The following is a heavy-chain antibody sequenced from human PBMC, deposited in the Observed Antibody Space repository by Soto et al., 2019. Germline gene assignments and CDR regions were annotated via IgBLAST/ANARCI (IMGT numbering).Heavy chain of an antibody. CDR3: ATGILKVYAIYY. D-gene: IGHD2-8*01. CDR2: FDPEDGET. J-gene: IGHJ4*02. Sequence: ASVKVSCKVSGYTLTELSMHWVRQAPGKGLEWMGGFDPEDGETIYAQKFQGRVTMTEDTSTDTAYMELSSLRSEDTAVYYCATGILKVYAIYYWGQGTLVPVSS. CDR1: GYTLTELS. V-gene: IGHV1-24*01.